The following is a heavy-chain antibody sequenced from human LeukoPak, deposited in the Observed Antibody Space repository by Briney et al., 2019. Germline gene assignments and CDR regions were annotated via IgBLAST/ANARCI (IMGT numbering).Heavy chain of an antibody. D-gene: IGHD6-19*01. Sequence: ASVKVSCKASGYTFTSYGISWVRQAPGQGLEWMGWISAYNGNTNYAQKLQGRVTMTTDTSTSTAYMELRSLRSDDTAVYYCARVRSSGWYRDFYYYYYMDVWGKGTTVTVSS. CDR1: GYTFTSYG. J-gene: IGHJ6*03. V-gene: IGHV1-18*01. CDR2: ISAYNGNT. CDR3: ARVRSSGWYRDFYYYYYMDV.